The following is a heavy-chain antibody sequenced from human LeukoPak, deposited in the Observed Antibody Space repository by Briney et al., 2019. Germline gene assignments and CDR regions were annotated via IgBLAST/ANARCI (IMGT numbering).Heavy chain of an antibody. CDR2: ISGSGGST. CDR1: GFTVSSTY. CDR3: VRGGGCSGSPMRYGTDV. D-gene: IGHD6-19*01. V-gene: IGHV3-23*01. Sequence: GGSLRLSCAASGFTVSSTYMSWVRQAPGKGLEWVSAISGSGGSTYYADSVKDRFTISRDNAKNILFLQMNSLRAEDTAVYYSVRGGGCSGSPMRYGTDVWGQGTTVTVSS. J-gene: IGHJ6*02.